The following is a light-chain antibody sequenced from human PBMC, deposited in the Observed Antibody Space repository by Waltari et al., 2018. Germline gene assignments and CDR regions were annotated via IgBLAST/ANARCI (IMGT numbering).Light chain of an antibody. CDR3: QQYGRSWNT. V-gene: IGKV3-20*01. J-gene: IGKJ2*01. CDR2: GSS. Sequence: EIVLTQSPGTLSLSPGERATLSCRASQSVSSNYLAWYQQRPGKAPRLLIHGSSSRATGFPDRFSGSGSGTDFTLTISRLEPEDFAVYYCQQYGRSWNTFGQGTKLEIK. CDR1: QSVSSNY.